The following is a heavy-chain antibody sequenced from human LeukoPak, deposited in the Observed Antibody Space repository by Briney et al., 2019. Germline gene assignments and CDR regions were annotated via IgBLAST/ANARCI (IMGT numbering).Heavy chain of an antibody. CDR3: ARDRRYDILTGPRFDY. D-gene: IGHD3-9*01. Sequence: PGGSLRLSCTASGFTFGDYAMSWIRQPPGKGLEWIGYIYYSGSTNYNPSLKSRVTISVNTSKNQFSLKLSSVTAADTAVYYCARDRRYDILTGPRFDYWGQGTLVTVSS. CDR1: GFTFGDYA. J-gene: IGHJ4*02. V-gene: IGHV4-59*01. CDR2: IYYSGST.